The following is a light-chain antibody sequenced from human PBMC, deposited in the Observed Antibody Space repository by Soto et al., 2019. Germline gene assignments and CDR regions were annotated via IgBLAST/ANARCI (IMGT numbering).Light chain of an antibody. CDR3: HLYNTYSPT. CDR2: KAS. J-gene: IGKJ2*01. Sequence: DIPMTQSPSTLSASVGDRVTITCRASQSISSWLAWYQQKPGKATRLLIYKASTLERGVPSRFSGSGSGTEFTLTISNLQPEDFATYYCHLYNTYSPTLGQGTKLEI. V-gene: IGKV1-5*03. CDR1: QSISSW.